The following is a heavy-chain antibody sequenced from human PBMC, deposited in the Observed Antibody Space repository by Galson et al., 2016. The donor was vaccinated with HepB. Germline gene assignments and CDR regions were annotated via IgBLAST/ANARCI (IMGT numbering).Heavy chain of an antibody. Sequence: SLRLSCAASGFTFSIYAISWVRQAPGKGLEWVSGISGRGGNTYHADSVKGRFTISRDNSKNTLYLQMKSLRADDTAVYYCAKLIEVAGSFDDWGQGTLVTVSA. CDR3: AKLIEVAGSFDD. CDR2: ISGRGGNT. CDR1: GFTFSIYA. D-gene: IGHD6-19*01. V-gene: IGHV3-23*01. J-gene: IGHJ4*02.